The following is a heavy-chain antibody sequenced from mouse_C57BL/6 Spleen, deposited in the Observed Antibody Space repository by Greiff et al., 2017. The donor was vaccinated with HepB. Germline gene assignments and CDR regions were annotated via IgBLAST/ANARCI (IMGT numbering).Heavy chain of an antibody. CDR2: IDPSDSYT. J-gene: IGHJ2*01. CDR1: GYTFTSYW. Sequence: VQLQQSGAELVMPGASVKLSCKASGYTFTSYWMHWVKQRPGQGLEWIGEIDPSDSYTNYNQKFKGKSTLTVDKSSSTAYMQLSSLTSEDSAVYYGARGGTSAFDYWGQGTTLTVSS. V-gene: IGHV1-69*01. CDR3: ARGGTSAFDY. D-gene: IGHD3-1*01.